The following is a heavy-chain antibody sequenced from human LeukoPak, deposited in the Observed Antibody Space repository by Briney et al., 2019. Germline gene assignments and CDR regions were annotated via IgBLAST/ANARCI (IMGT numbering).Heavy chain of an antibody. CDR3: AIFQGTYGDNDNDF. CDR2: IIPMINTP. CDR1: GGTFRTFA. Sequence: SVKVSCEASGGTFRTFAINWVRQAPGKGLEWMGGIIPMINTPKYAQRFQGRVSITADESTSTGYMEVSSLRSEDTAVYYCAIFQGTYGDNDNDFWGQGTLVTVSS. J-gene: IGHJ4*02. D-gene: IGHD4-17*01. V-gene: IGHV1-69*13.